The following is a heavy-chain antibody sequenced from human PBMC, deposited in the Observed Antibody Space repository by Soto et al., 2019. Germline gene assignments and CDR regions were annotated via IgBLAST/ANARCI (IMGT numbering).Heavy chain of an antibody. CDR3: ARVLTRSSSSERKWFDP. CDR1: GGSISSSNW. D-gene: IGHD6-6*01. J-gene: IGHJ5*02. Sequence: SETLSLTCAVSGGSISSSNWWSWVRQPPGKGLEWIGEIYHSGSTNYNPSLKSRVTISVDKSKNRFSLKLSSVTAADTAVYYCARVLTRSSSSERKWFDPWGQGTLVTV. CDR2: IYHSGST. V-gene: IGHV4-4*02.